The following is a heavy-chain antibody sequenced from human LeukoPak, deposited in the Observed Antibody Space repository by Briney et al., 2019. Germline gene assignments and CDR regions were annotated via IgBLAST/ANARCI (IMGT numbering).Heavy chain of an antibody. J-gene: IGHJ6*03. V-gene: IGHV1-8*03. CDR3: ARGSLNDYYDFWSGYSHYYYYYMDV. D-gene: IGHD3-3*01. CDR2: MNPNSGNT. Sequence: ASVKVSCKASGYTFTSYDINWVRQATGQGLEWMGWMNPNSGNTGYAQKFQGRVTITRNTSISTAYMELSSLRSEDTAVYYCARGSLNDYYDFWSGYSHYYYYYMDVWGKGTTVTVSS. CDR1: GYTFTSYD.